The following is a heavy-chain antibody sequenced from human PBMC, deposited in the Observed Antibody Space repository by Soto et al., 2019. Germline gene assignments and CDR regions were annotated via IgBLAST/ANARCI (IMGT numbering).Heavy chain of an antibody. CDR2: ISAYNGNT. J-gene: IGHJ4*02. CDR3: ARSYDFWSGYYYFDY. Sequence: ASVKVSCKASGHTFTSYGISWVRQAPGQGLEWMGWISAYNGNTNYAQKLQGRVTMTTDTSTSTAYMELRSLRSDDTAVYYCARSYDFWSGYYYFDYWGQGTLVTVSS. D-gene: IGHD3-3*01. V-gene: IGHV1-18*04. CDR1: GHTFTSYG.